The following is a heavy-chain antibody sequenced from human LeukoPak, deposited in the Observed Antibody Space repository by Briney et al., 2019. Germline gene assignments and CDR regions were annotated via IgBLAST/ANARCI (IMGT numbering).Heavy chain of an antibody. J-gene: IGHJ4*02. CDR2: INPNSGGT. D-gene: IGHD2-15*01. Sequence: ASVKVSCKASGYTFTGYYMHWVRQAPGQGLEWMGWINPNSGGTNNAQKFQGRVTMTRDTSISTAYMEPSRLRSDDTAVYYCARAGGYCGRISCPYYFDYWGQGSLVAVSS. CDR1: GYTFTGYY. V-gene: IGHV1-2*02. CDR3: ARAGGYCGRISCPYYFDY.